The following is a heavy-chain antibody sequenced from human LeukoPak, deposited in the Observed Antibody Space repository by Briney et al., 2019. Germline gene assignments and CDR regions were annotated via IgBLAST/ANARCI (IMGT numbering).Heavy chain of an antibody. CDR3: IRGTVGAPGNDY. CDR2: IKQDGSEK. Sequence: GGSLRLSCAASGFTFSSYWMSWVRQAPGKGVEWVANIKQDGSEKYYVDSVKGRFTISRDNAKNTLYLQMSSLRAEDTAVYYCIRGTVGAPGNDYWGQGTLVTVSS. J-gene: IGHJ4*02. CDR1: GFTFSSYW. V-gene: IGHV3-7*04. D-gene: IGHD1-26*01.